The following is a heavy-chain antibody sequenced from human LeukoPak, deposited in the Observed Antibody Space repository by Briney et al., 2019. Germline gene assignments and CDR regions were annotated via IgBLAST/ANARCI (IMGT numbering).Heavy chain of an antibody. Sequence: PGGSLRLSCAASGFTFSSYAMSWVRQAPGKGLEWVSGMSGSGGSTYYADSVKGRFTITRDNSKNTLHLQMNSLRAEDTAVYYCAILYGRSWYVGYWGQGTLVTVSS. CDR2: MSGSGGST. J-gene: IGHJ4*02. CDR3: AILYGRSWYVGY. CDR1: GFTFSSYA. D-gene: IGHD6-13*01. V-gene: IGHV3-23*01.